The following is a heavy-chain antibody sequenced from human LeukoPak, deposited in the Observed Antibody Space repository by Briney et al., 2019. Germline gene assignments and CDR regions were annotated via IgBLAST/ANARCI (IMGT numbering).Heavy chain of an antibody. CDR3: ARDSLIAAAGTSDP. V-gene: IGHV4-59*12. CDR1: DGSISGYS. J-gene: IGHJ5*02. Sequence: PSETLSLTCTVSDGSISGYSWSWIRQPPGKGLEWIGYIYYSGDTNYNPSLKSRVTISVDTSKNQFSLKLSSVTAADTAVYYCARDSLIAAAGTSDPWGQGTLVTVSS. CDR2: IYYSGDT. D-gene: IGHD6-13*01.